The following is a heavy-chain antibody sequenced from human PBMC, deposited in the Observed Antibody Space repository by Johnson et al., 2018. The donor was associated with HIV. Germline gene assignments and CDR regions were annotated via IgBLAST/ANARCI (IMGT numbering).Heavy chain of an antibody. CDR3: AGLPDAFDI. Sequence: QVQLVESGGGVVQPERSLRLSCSASAFTFSRHAMHWVRQAPGKGLEWVAVISYEGSNKYYADPVKGRFTISRDNSKNTLYLQMNSLRAEDTAVYYCAGLPDAFDIWGQGTMVTVSS. CDR2: ISYEGSNK. D-gene: IGHD5-12*01. J-gene: IGHJ3*02. V-gene: IGHV3-30*14. CDR1: AFTFSRHA.